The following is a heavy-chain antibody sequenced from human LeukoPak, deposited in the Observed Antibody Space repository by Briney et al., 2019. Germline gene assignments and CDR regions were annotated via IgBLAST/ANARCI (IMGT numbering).Heavy chain of an antibody. V-gene: IGHV3-7*02. CDR1: GFTFRSYW. CDR3: ASSFGAPLIY. Sequence: GGSLRLSCAASGFTFRSYWMSWVRQAPGKGLEWVANIKQDGSEQYYVDSVKGRFTISRDNAKNSLYLQMNSLRAEDTAVYYCASSFGAPLIYWGQGSLVTVSS. J-gene: IGHJ4*02. D-gene: IGHD3-10*01. CDR2: IKQDGSEQ.